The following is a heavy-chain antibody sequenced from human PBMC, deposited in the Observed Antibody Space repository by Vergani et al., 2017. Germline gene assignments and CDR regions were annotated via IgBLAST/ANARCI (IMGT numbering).Heavy chain of an antibody. D-gene: IGHD1-20*01. J-gene: IGHJ5*02. CDR2: IRYDGSNK. Sequence: VQLVESGGGLVQPGGSLRLSCAASGFTFSSYGMHWVRQAPGKGLEWVAFIRYDGSNKYYADSVKGRFTISRDNSKNTLYLQMNSLRAEDTAVYYCARGGPYNWVNGRWLDPWGQGTLVTVSS. V-gene: IGHV3-30*02. CDR3: ARGGPYNWVNGRWLDP. CDR1: GFTFSSYG.